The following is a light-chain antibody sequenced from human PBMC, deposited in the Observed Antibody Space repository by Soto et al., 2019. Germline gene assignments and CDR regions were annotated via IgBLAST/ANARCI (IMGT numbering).Light chain of an antibody. CDR2: GAS. Sequence: EIVLTQSPGTLSLSPGERATLSCRASQSVDSSYLAWYQHKPGQAPRVLIYGASNRATGIPDRFSGSGSGTDFSLTISRLEPEDFAVYYCQQYGGSTGWTFGQGTKVEIK. V-gene: IGKV3-20*01. CDR3: QQYGGSTGWT. J-gene: IGKJ1*01. CDR1: QSVDSSY.